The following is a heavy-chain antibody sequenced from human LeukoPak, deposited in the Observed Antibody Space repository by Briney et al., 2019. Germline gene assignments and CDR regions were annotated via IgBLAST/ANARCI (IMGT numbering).Heavy chain of an antibody. CDR2: IIPILGIA. CDR1: GGTFSSYA. CDR3: ARVSVEWSPIPFDP. V-gene: IGHV1-69*04. Sequence: SVKVSCKASGGTFSSYAISWVRQAPGQGLEWMGRIIPILGIANYAQKFRGGVTITADKSTSTAYMELSSLRSEDTAVYYCARVSVEWSPIPFDPWGQGTLVTVSS. J-gene: IGHJ5*02. D-gene: IGHD3-3*01.